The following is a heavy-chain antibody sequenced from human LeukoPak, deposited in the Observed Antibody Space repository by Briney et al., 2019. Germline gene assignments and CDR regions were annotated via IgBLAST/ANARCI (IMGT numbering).Heavy chain of an antibody. D-gene: IGHD3-10*01. Sequence: GGSLRLSCAASGFVFSNYWMSWVRQAPGKGLEWVGRTKSKTDGGTTDYAAPVKGRFTISRDDSKNTLYLQKNSLKTEDTAVYYCTPHWDYGFWGQGTLVTVSS. CDR2: TKSKTDGGTT. J-gene: IGHJ4*02. CDR1: GFVFSNYW. V-gene: IGHV3-15*01. CDR3: TPHWDYGF.